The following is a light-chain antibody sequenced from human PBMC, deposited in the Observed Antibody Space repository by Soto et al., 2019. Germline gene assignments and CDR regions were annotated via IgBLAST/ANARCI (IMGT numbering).Light chain of an antibody. CDR1: QSVSSN. Sequence: EIVMTQSPATLSVSPGERATLSCRASQSVSSNLAWYQQKPGQAPSLLIYGASTRATGIPARFSGSGSGTEFTLTISSLQSEDFAVYYCKQYNNWPGTFGQGTKV. V-gene: IGKV3D-15*01. J-gene: IGKJ1*01. CDR2: GAS. CDR3: KQYNNWPGT.